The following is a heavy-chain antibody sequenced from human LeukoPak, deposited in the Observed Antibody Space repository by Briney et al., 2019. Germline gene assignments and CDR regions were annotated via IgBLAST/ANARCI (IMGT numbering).Heavy chain of an antibody. V-gene: IGHV3-23*01. CDR2: ISGSGGST. D-gene: IGHD6-19*01. Sequence: GRSLRLSCAASGFTFSNNAMNWVRQAPGKGLEWVSTISGSGGSTYYTDSVKGRFTISRDTSKNTLHLQMNSLRAEDTAIYYCTRTSSGWYSGDWGQGTLVTVSS. J-gene: IGHJ4*02. CDR3: TRTSSGWYSGD. CDR1: GFTFSNNA.